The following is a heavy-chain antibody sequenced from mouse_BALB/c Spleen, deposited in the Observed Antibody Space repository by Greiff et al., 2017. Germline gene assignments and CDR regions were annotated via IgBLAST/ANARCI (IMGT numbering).Heavy chain of an antibody. CDR3: TRSYYRYDEGVLLAMDY. V-gene: IGHV1S81*02. D-gene: IGHD2-14*01. CDR2: INPSNGGT. Sequence: QVQLQQPGAELVKPGASVKLSCKASGYTFTSYYMYWVKQRPGQGLEWIGGINPSNGGTNFNEKFKSKATLTVDKSSSTAYMQLSSLTSEDSAVYYCTRSYYRYDEGVLLAMDYWGQGTSVTVSS. J-gene: IGHJ4*01. CDR1: GYTFTSYY.